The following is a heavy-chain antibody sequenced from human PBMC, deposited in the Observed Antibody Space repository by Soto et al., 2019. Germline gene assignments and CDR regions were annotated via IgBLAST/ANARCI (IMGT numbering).Heavy chain of an antibody. CDR3: TTHLHGDYILSY. Sequence: PSESLSLTCTVSGGSINSYYWNWIRHPPGRGLEWIGFVSSSGYTDYNPSLKSRLTISVDTSKNQFSLKLNSVIAADTAIYYCTTHLHGDYILSYCGPAYLVTPSS. D-gene: IGHD4-17*01. J-gene: IGHJ4*02. CDR2: VSSSGYT. CDR1: GGSINSYY. V-gene: IGHV4-59*08.